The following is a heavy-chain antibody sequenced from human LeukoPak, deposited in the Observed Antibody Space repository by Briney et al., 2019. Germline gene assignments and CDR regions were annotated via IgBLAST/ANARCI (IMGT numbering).Heavy chain of an antibody. CDR1: GYTFTGYY. CDR2: INPNSGGT. CDR3: ARARPPRAGLRSSSWVLHFDY. J-gene: IGHJ4*02. D-gene: IGHD6-13*01. Sequence: ASVKVSCKASGYTFTGYYMHWVRQAPGQGLEWMGRINPNSGGTNYAQKFQGRVTMTRDTSISTAYMELSRLRSDDTAVYYCARARPPRAGLRSSSWVLHFDYWGQGTLVTVSS. V-gene: IGHV1-2*06.